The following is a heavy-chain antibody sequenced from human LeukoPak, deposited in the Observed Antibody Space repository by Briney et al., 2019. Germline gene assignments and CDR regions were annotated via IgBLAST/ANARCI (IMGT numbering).Heavy chain of an antibody. D-gene: IGHD2-2*01. J-gene: IGHJ4*02. Sequence: GASVKVSCKASGYTFTGYYMHWVRQAPGQGLEWMGWINPNSGGTNYAQKFQGRVTMTRDTSISTAYMELSRLRSDDTAVYYCARRAXSXAIXAVASKYYFDYWGQGTLVTVSS. CDR1: GYTFTGYY. CDR3: ARRAXSXAIXAVASKYYFDY. V-gene: IGHV1-2*02. CDR2: INPNSGGT.